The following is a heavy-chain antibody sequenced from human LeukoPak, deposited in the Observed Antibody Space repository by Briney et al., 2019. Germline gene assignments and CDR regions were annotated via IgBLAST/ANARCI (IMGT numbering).Heavy chain of an antibody. CDR3: ATGQWLAASEA. Sequence: SGTLSLTCAVSGGSIRSKNWWSWFRQSPGKGLEWIGDMYHSGSVNYDPSLKSRVSILNDKSERQFSLKLTSVTAADTAVYFCATGQWLAASEAWGQGTLVIVSS. CDR2: MYHSGSV. D-gene: IGHD6-19*01. CDR1: GGSIRSKNW. J-gene: IGHJ5*02. V-gene: IGHV4-4*02.